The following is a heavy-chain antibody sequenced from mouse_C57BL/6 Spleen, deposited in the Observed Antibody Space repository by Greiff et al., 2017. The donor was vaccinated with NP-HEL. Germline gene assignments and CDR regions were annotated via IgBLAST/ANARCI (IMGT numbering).Heavy chain of an antibody. J-gene: IGHJ1*03. D-gene: IGHD1-2*01. CDR2: IWWDDDT. V-gene: IGHV8-8*01. CDR1: GFSLSTFGMG. Sequence: QVTLKVSGPGILQPSQTLSLTCSFSGFSLSTFGMGVGWIRQPSGKGLEWLAHIWWDDDTYYNPALKSRHIISTDTSKNQVFLKIANVDTADTATYYCARMGITTAWYFDVWGTGTTVTVSS. CDR3: ARMGITTAWYFDV.